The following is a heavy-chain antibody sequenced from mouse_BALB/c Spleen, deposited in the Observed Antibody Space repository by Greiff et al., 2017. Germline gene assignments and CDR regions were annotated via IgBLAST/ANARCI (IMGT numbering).Heavy chain of an antibody. CDR1: GFTFSNYW. D-gene: IGHD4-1*01. CDR3: TRTGTGYFDV. J-gene: IGHJ1*01. V-gene: IGHV6-6*02. Sequence: EVKLEESGGGLVQPGGSMKLSCVASGFTFSNYWMNWVRQSPEKGLEWVAEIRLKSNNYATHYAESVKGRFTISRDDSKSSVYLQMNNLRAEDTGIYYCTRTGTGYFDVWGAGTTVTVSS. CDR2: IRLKSNNYAT.